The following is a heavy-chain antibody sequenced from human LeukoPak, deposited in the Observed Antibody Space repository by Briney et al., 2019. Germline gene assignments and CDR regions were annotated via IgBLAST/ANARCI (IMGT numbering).Heavy chain of an antibody. Sequence: SETLSLTCTVSDDSITIYYWTWIRQPPGKGLEWIGYIDHTGITNYNPSLNSRVTISRDTSKNHFSLELSSATAADTAVYYCARHGRNRQLYYYGSGSYSLDYWGQGTLVTVSS. V-gene: IGHV4-59*01. CDR1: DDSITIYY. CDR3: ARHGRNRQLYYYGSGSYSLDY. CDR2: IDHTGIT. J-gene: IGHJ4*02. D-gene: IGHD3-10*01.